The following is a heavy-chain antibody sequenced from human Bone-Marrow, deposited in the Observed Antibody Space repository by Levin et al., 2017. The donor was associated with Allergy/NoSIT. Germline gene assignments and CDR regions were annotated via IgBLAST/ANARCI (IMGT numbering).Heavy chain of an antibody. Sequence: GGSLRLSCVVSGLTFSGFGMHWVRQAPGKGLEWVALISYSGSNIYYADSVKGRFTISRDNSQNTLYLQMNSLRTDDTAMYYCAIFPADFWSGFGVDVWGQGTTVTVSS. V-gene: IGHV3-30*03. CDR3: AIFPADFWSGFGVDV. D-gene: IGHD3-3*01. CDR1: GLTFSGFG. CDR2: ISYSGSNI. J-gene: IGHJ6*02.